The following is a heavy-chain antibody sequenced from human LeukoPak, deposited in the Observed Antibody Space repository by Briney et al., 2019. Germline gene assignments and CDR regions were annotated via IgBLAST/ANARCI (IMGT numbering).Heavy chain of an antibody. CDR3: ARGLAMVRGVIED. J-gene: IGHJ4*02. CDR1: GYTFTSYD. D-gene: IGHD3-10*01. V-gene: IGHV1-8*01. CDR2: MNPNSGNA. Sequence: ASVKVSCKAYGYTFTSYDINLVRQATGQGLEWMGWMNPNSGNAGYAQKFQGRVTMTRNTSISTAYMELSSLRSEDTAVYYCARGLAMVRGVIEDWGQGTLVTVSS.